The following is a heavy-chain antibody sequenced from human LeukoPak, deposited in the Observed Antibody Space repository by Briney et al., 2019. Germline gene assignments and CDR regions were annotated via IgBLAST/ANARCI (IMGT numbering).Heavy chain of an antibody. D-gene: IGHD1-1*01. V-gene: IGHV3-23*01. CDR2: IYENGGTT. CDR1: GFTFRSHA. Sequence: GGSLRLSCVGSGFTFRSHAMSWVRQAPEKGLEFVSGIYENGGTTYYADSVKGRFSISRDDSKNTLYLQMDSLRGEDTAVYYCAKWQRTGNWYFDLWGRGTLVTVSS. J-gene: IGHJ2*01. CDR3: AKWQRTGNWYFDL.